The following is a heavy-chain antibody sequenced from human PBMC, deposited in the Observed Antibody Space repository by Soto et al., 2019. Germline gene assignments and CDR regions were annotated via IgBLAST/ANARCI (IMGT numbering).Heavy chain of an antibody. CDR3: ARYIRGPTVYYFDF. CDR1: GFPFWTYS. CDR2: ISGSGTAT. J-gene: IGHJ4*02. V-gene: IGHV3-23*01. D-gene: IGHD1-1*01. Sequence: GGSLRLSCEASGFPFWTYSMSWVRQAPRKGLEWVSGISGSGTATYYTDSVKGRVTVSRDNSKDTVDLQMNGLRAEDTAVYYCARYIRGPTVYYFDFWGPGVLVTVSS.